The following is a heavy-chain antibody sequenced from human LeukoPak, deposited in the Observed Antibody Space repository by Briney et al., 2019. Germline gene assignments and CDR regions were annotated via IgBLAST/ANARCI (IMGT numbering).Heavy chain of an antibody. CDR1: GFTVSSNY. Sequence: GGSLRLSCAASGFTVSSNYMSWVRQAPGKGLEWVSVIYSGGSTYSADSVKGRFTISRDNSKNTPYLQMNSLRAEDTAVYYCARDSNYDTSGHYYWGQGTLVTVSS. V-gene: IGHV3-53*01. J-gene: IGHJ4*02. D-gene: IGHD3-22*01. CDR2: IYSGGST. CDR3: ARDSNYDTSGHYY.